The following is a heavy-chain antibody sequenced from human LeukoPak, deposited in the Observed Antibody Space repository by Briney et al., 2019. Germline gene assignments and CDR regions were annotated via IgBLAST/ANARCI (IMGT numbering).Heavy chain of an antibody. D-gene: IGHD6-19*01. Sequence: PGESLKISCKGSRYSFTSYWISWVRQMPGKGLEWMGRIDPSDSCTNYSPSFQGHVTISADKSISTAYLQWSSLKASDTAMYYCARHGVAVALGSFDYWGQGTLVTVSS. V-gene: IGHV5-10-1*01. CDR3: ARHGVAVALGSFDY. J-gene: IGHJ4*02. CDR2: IDPSDSCT. CDR1: RYSFTSYW.